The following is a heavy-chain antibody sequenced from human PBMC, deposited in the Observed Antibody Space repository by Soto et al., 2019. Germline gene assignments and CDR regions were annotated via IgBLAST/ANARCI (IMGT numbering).Heavy chain of an antibody. CDR1: GGTFTSYA. CDR2: IIPMFGAA. J-gene: IGHJ6*02. Sequence: QVHLVQSGSEVKKPGSSVKVSCKASGGTFTSYAISWVRQAPGHGLEWMGGIIPMFGAADYAQNFQGRVTITADKSPSTAYMELSSLRSEDTAVYYCARDRPASYIPSGMDVWGQGTTVTVSS. D-gene: IGHD1-20*01. V-gene: IGHV1-69*06. CDR3: ARDRPASYIPSGMDV.